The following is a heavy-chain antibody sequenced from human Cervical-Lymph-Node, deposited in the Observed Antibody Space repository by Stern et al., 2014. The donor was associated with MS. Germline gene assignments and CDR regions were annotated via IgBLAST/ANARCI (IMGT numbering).Heavy chain of an antibody. CDR1: GDSISRRSYY. CDR2: IYYGGST. J-gene: IGHJ4*02. Sequence: VQLVESGPGLVKPSETLTLTCTVSGDSISRRSYYWSWIRQPPGKGLEWIGFIYYGGSTKYNPSLNSRVTILQDSSKNQISLRLNSVTAADSAVYYCARDGYSSTEYYPEYWGQGILVTVSS. D-gene: IGHD6-19*01. V-gene: IGHV4-61*01. CDR3: ARDGYSSTEYYPEY.